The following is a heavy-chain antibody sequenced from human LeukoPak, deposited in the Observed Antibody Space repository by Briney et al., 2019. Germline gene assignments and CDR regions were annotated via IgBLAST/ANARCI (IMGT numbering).Heavy chain of an antibody. CDR1: GFTFSSYA. J-gene: IGHJ4*02. V-gene: IGHV3-64D*06. CDR2: IISNGGRT. Sequence: GGSLRLSCSASGFTFSSYAMHWVRQAPGKGLEYVSAIISNGGRTYYADSLKGRFTLSRDNSKNTLYLQMSSQRAEDTAVYYCVKDRSQHQLTFDYSGEGNRVTVSS. CDR3: VKDRSQHQLTFDY. D-gene: IGHD6-13*01.